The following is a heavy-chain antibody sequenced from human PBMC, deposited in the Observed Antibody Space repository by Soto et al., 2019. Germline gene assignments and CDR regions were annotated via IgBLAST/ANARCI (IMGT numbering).Heavy chain of an antibody. V-gene: IGHV4-31*03. CDR1: GGSISSGGYY. D-gene: IGHD3-3*01. J-gene: IGHJ6*02. Sequence: PSETLSLPCTVSGGSISSGGYYWSWIPQHPGKGLEWIGYIYYSGSTYYNPSLKSRVTISVDTSKNQFSLKLSSVTAADTAVYYCAREMAPNYDFWSTYGMDVWGQGTTVTVSS. CDR2: IYYSGST. CDR3: AREMAPNYDFWSTYGMDV.